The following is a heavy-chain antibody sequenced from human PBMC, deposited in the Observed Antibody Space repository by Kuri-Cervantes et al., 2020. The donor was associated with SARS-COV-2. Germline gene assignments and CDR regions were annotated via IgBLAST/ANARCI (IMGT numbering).Heavy chain of an antibody. CDR1: GFTFGDYA. J-gene: IGHJ4*02. CDR2: IRSKAYGGTT. CDR3: TRDDFWSGYSNY. D-gene: IGHD3-3*01. Sequence: GESLKISCTASGFTFGDYAMSWVRQAPGKGLEWVGFIRSKAYGGTTEYAASVKDRFTISRDDSKSIAYLQMNSLKTEDTAVYYCTRDDFWSGYSNYWGQGTLVTVSS. V-gene: IGHV3-49*04.